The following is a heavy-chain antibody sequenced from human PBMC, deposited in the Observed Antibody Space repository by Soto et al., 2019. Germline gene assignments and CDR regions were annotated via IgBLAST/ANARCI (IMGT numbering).Heavy chain of an antibody. CDR1: GFTFRSYN. V-gene: IGHV3-48*01. Sequence: GSLGLSCAASGFTFRSYNMNWVRQAPGKGLEWVSYIXSSSSXIYYAEYVKGXXTISRDNXXNSLYLQMKSLRAEDTAVYYCARDYSSYGTFDYWGQGTLVTVS. D-gene: IGHD5-18*01. CDR3: ARDYSSYGTFDY. CDR2: IXSSSSXI. J-gene: IGHJ4*02.